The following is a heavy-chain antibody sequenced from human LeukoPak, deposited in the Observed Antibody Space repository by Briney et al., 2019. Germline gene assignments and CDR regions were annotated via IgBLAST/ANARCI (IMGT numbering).Heavy chain of an antibody. CDR2: ISHSGST. J-gene: IGHJ4*02. Sequence: SETLSLTCAVYGGSFSGYYWSWIRQPPGKGLEWIGEISHSGSTNYNPSLKSRVTISVDTSKNQFSLKLSSVTAADTAVYYCARGLTYYYGSGSYYNVWGQGTLVTVSS. D-gene: IGHD3-10*01. V-gene: IGHV4-34*01. CDR1: GGSFSGYY. CDR3: ARGLTYYYGSGSYYNV.